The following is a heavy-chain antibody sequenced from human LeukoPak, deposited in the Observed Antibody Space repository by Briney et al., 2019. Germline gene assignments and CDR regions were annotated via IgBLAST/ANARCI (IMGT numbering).Heavy chain of an antibody. CDR2: ISYDGSNK. Sequence: PGGSLRLSCAASGFTFSSYNMNWVRQAPGKGLEWVAVISYDGSNKYYADSVKGRFTISRDNSKNTLYLQMNSLRAEDTAVYYCAKDSTVGWADYYYMDVWGKGTTVTVSS. CDR3: AKDSTVGWADYYYMDV. V-gene: IGHV3-30*18. J-gene: IGHJ6*03. CDR1: GFTFSSYN. D-gene: IGHD3-3*02.